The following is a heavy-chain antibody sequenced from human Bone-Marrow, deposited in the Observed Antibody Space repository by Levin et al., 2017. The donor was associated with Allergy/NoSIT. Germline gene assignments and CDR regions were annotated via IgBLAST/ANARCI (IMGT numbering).Heavy chain of an antibody. CDR3: ARDATYSSGWYNGGDY. Sequence: GESLKISCAASGFTFSSYSMNWVRQAPGKGLEWVSYISSSSSTIYYADSVKGRFTISRDNAKNSLYLQMNSLRDEDTAVYYCARDATYSSGWYNGGDYWGQGTLVTVSS. J-gene: IGHJ4*02. D-gene: IGHD6-19*01. V-gene: IGHV3-48*02. CDR1: GFTFSSYS. CDR2: ISSSSSTI.